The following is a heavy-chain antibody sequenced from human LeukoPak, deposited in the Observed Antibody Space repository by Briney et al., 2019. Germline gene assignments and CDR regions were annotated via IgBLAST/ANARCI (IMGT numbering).Heavy chain of an antibody. CDR1: GYSISSGYY. D-gene: IGHD3-3*01. V-gene: IGHV4-38-2*01. CDR2: IYHSGST. J-gene: IGHJ5*02. CDR3: ARGSKFWSGYLKKNWFDP. Sequence: PSETLSLTCAVSGYSISSGYYWGWIRQPPGKGLEWIGSIYHSGSTNYNPSLKSRVTISVDTSKNQFSLKLSSVTAADTAVYYCARGSKFWSGYLKKNWFDPWGQGTLVTVSS.